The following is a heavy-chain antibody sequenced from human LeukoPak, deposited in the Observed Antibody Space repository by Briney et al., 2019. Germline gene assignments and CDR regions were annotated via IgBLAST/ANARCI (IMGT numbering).Heavy chain of an antibody. CDR2: ITRDGSST. CDR3: ARDPGYESWSPFWGGMDV. D-gene: IGHD3-16*01. Sequence: GGSLRLSCAASGFTFGSSWMHWVRQAPGKGLVWVSRITRDGSSTTYADSVKGRFTTSRDNAKNTLYLQMDSLRDDDTAVYYCARDPGYESWSPFWGGMDVWGNGTTVIVSS. V-gene: IGHV3-74*01. CDR1: GFTFGSSW. J-gene: IGHJ6*04.